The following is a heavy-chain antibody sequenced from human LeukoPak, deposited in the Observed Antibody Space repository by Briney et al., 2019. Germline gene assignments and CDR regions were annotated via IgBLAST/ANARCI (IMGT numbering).Heavy chain of an antibody. CDR1: GFTFSYYG. Sequence: GGSLKLSCAASGFTFSYYGMHWVRQAPGKGLEWVAGIWYDGTNKYYADSVKGRFTISRDNSKNTLYLQMNSLRAEDTAVYYCAKAGDYCSSTSCYYFDYWGQGTLVTVSS. J-gene: IGHJ4*02. CDR3: AKAGDYCSSTSCYYFDY. D-gene: IGHD2-2*01. CDR2: IWYDGTNK. V-gene: IGHV3-33*06.